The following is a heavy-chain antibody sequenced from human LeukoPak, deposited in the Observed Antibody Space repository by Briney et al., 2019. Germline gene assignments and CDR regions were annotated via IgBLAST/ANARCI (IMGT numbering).Heavy chain of an antibody. CDR1: GYTFTSYD. Sequence: ASVKVSCKASGYTFTSYDINWVRQATGQGLEWMGWMNPNSGNTGYAQKFQGRVTITRNTSISTAYMELSSLRSEDTAVYYCARGVVEMATVYDAFDIWGQGTMVTVSS. J-gene: IGHJ3*02. D-gene: IGHD5-24*01. CDR3: ARGVVEMATVYDAFDI. V-gene: IGHV1-8*01. CDR2: MNPNSGNT.